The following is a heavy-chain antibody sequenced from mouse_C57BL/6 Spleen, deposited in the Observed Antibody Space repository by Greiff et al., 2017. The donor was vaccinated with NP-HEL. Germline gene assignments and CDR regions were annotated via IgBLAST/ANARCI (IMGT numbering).Heavy chain of an antibody. CDR3: ARGDYFDY. CDR1: GYTFTSYD. V-gene: IGHV1-85*01. Sequence: VQLQQSGPELVKPGASVKLSCKASGYTFTSYDINWVKQRPGQGLEWIGWISPRDGSTTYNEKFKGNATLTVDTSSSTAYMELHSLTSEDSAVYFCARGDYFDYWGQGTTLTVSS. CDR2: ISPRDGST. J-gene: IGHJ2*01.